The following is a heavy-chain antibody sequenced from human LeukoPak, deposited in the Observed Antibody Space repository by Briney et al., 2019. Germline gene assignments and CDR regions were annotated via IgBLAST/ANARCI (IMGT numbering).Heavy chain of an antibody. V-gene: IGHV4-59*08. Sequence: SETLSLTCTVSGGSISSYHWSWIRQPPGKGLEWIGYIYYSGSTNYNPSLKSRVTISVDTSKNQFSLKLSSVTAADTAVYYCATSTIFGVVIDYYYYMDVWGKGTTVTVSS. CDR3: ATSTIFGVVIDYYYYMDV. D-gene: IGHD3-3*01. CDR1: GGSISSYH. CDR2: IYYSGST. J-gene: IGHJ6*03.